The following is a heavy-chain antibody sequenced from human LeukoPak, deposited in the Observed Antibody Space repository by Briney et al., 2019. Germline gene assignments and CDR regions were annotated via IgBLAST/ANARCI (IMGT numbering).Heavy chain of an antibody. CDR3: ARSVSWGLLVRDDAFDI. V-gene: IGHV4-59*08. CDR2: IHYSGST. Sequence: PSETLSLTCTVSGGSISSYHWIWIRQPPGKGLEWIGYIHYSGSTNYNPSLKSRVTTSVDTSKKQFSLKLRSGTAADTAVYYCARSVSWGLLVRDDAFDIWGQGTMVTVSS. CDR1: GGSISSYH. D-gene: IGHD2-21*01. J-gene: IGHJ3*02.